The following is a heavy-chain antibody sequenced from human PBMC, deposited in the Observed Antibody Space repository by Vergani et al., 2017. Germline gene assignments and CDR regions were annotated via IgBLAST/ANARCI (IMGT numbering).Heavy chain of an antibody. D-gene: IGHD3-9*01. V-gene: IGHV1-69*01. J-gene: IGHJ6*03. CDR3: AGASYYDILTGYYPGDYYYYMDV. CDR1: GGTFSSYA. CDR2: IIPIFGTA. Sequence: QVQLVQSGAEVKKPGSSVKVSCKASGGTFSSYAISWVRQAPGQGLEWMGGIIPIFGTANYAQKFQGRVTITADESTSTAYMELSGLRSEDTAVYYCAGASYYDILTGYYPGDYYYYMDVWGKGTTVTVSS.